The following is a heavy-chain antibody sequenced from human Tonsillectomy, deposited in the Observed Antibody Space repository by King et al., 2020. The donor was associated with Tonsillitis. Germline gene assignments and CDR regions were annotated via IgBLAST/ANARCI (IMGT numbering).Heavy chain of an antibody. CDR1: GFTFSDYY. J-gene: IGHJ6*02. CDR2: ISSSGSTI. V-gene: IGHV3-11*01. CDR3: AGDVYYDVSYYYYGMDV. Sequence: VQLVESGGGLVKPGGSLRLSCAASGFTFSDYYMSWIRQAPGKGLEWVFYISSSGSTIYYADSVKGRFTSSRHNPKNSLYLQMNSLRAEDTAVYYWAGDVYYDVSYYYYGMDVWGQGTTVTVSS. D-gene: IGHD3-3*01.